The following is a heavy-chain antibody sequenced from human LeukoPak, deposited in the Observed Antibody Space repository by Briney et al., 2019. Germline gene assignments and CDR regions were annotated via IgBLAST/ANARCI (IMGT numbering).Heavy chain of an antibody. CDR2: IYHSGST. V-gene: IGHV4-30-2*01. CDR3: ASRKVDYYYGMDV. CDR1: GGSISSGGHS. J-gene: IGHJ6*04. Sequence: SETLSLTCAVSGGSISSGGHSWSWIRQPPGKGLEWIGYIYHSGSTYYNPSLKSRVTISVDRSKNQFSLKLSSVTAADTAVYYCASRKVDYYYGMDVWGKGTTVTVSS. D-gene: IGHD2-15*01.